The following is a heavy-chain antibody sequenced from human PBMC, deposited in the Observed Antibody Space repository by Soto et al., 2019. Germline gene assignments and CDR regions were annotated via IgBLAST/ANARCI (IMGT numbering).Heavy chain of an antibody. CDR1: GGTFNTYT. J-gene: IGHJ4*02. D-gene: IGHD2-21*01. CDR3: AITYCRDNSCPRDFDV. CDR2: FIPILDLA. Sequence: QVQVVQSGAEVKKPESSVKVSCKPSGGTFNTYTVNWVRLAPGHGLEWMGRFIPILDLANYAQKFQDRVTITAARSTFTAYMELNSLTSDDTAVYYCAITYCRDNSCPRDFDVWGPGTRVTVSS. V-gene: IGHV1-69*02.